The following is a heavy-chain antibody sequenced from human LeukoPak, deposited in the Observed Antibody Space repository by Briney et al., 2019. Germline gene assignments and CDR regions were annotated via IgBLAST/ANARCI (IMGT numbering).Heavy chain of an antibody. Sequence: GGSLRLSCAASGFTFDDYAMHWVRQAPGKGLEWVSGISWNSGSIGYADSVKGRFTISRDNAKNSLYLQMNSPRAEDTALYYCAKGLWVQLENSLDYWGQGTLVTVSS. CDR3: AKGLWVQLENSLDY. D-gene: IGHD1-1*01. J-gene: IGHJ4*02. CDR1: GFTFDDYA. V-gene: IGHV3-9*01. CDR2: ISWNSGSI.